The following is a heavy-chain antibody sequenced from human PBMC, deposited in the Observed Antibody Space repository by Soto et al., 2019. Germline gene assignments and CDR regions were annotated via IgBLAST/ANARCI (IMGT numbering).Heavy chain of an antibody. Sequence: TSETLSLTCXVSGGSISSSSYYWGWIRQPPGKGLEWIGSIYYSGSTYYNPSLKSRVTISVDTSKNQFSLKLSSVTAADTAVYYCARPGNYGSGSYLYYLDYWGQGTLVTVSS. D-gene: IGHD3-10*01. CDR3: ARPGNYGSGSYLYYLDY. CDR2: IYYSGST. V-gene: IGHV4-39*01. J-gene: IGHJ4*02. CDR1: GGSISSSSYY.